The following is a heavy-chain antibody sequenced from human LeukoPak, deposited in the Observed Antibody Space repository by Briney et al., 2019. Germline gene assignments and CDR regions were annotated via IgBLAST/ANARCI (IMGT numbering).Heavy chain of an antibody. CDR3: ARELDLYNWSYGGGYYFDY. CDR2: ISSSGSTI. V-gene: IGHV3-11*04. D-gene: IGHD1-7*01. Sequence: GGSLRLSCAASGFTFSDYYMSWIRQAPGKGLEWVSYISSSGSTIYYADSVKGRFTISRDNAKNSLYLQMNSLRAEDTAVYYCARELDLYNWSYGGGYYFDYWGQGTLVTVSS. J-gene: IGHJ4*02. CDR1: GFTFSDYY.